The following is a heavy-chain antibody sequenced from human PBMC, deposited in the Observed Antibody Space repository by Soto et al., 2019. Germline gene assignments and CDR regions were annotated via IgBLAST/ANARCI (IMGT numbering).Heavy chain of an antibody. D-gene: IGHD6-19*01. CDR1: GYTFTSYS. CDR2: INPSGGST. V-gene: IGHV1-46*01. Sequence: QVQLVQSGPEVKKPGASVKVSCKASGYTFTSYSMHWVRQAPGQGLEWMGIINPSGGSTLYAQKFQGRVTMTSDTSTSTVYRELNSLRSEDTAVYYCARLEGGVSGTLNFWGQGTLVTVSS. J-gene: IGHJ4*02. CDR3: ARLEGGVSGTLNF.